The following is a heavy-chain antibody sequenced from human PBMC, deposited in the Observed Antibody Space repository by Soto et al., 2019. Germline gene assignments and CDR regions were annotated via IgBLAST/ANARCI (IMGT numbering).Heavy chain of an antibody. CDR2: IIPILGIA. CDR3: ARDPSRPYCSGGSCYYAY. J-gene: IGHJ4*02. D-gene: IGHD2-15*01. CDR1: GGTFSSYT. Sequence: GASVKVSCKASGGTFSSYTISWVRQAPGQGLEWMGRIIPILGIANYAQKFQGRVTITADKSTSTAHMELSSLRSEDTAVYYCARDPSRPYCSGGSCYYAYWGQGSLVTVSS. V-gene: IGHV1-69*04.